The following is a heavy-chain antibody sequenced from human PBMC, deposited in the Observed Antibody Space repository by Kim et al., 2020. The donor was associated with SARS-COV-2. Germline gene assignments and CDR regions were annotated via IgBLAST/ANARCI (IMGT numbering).Heavy chain of an antibody. CDR2: IYYSGST. D-gene: IGHD4-17*01. V-gene: IGHV4-30-4*01. CDR1: GGSISSGDYY. J-gene: IGHJ4*02. Sequence: SETLSLTCTVSGGSISSGDYYWSWIRQPPGKGLEWIGYIYYSGSTYYNPSLKSRVTISVDTSKNQFSLKLSSVTAADTAVYYCARAEGDDYGLWGAGYWGQGTLVTVPS. CDR3: ARAEGDDYGLWGAGY.